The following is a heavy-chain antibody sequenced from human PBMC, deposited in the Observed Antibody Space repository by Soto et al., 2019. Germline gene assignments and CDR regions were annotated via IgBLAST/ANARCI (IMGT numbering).Heavy chain of an antibody. Sequence: GGSLRLSCAASGFTFSYYPLHWVRRAPGKGLEWVSSISGIRDYIRYADSVKGRFTISRDNAKTSLYLQMNSLTAEDTAVYYCARQPDCSGGSCYYDYYYGMDVWGQGTTVTVSS. CDR1: GFTFSYYP. CDR2: ISGIRDYI. J-gene: IGHJ6*02. V-gene: IGHV3-21*06. D-gene: IGHD2-15*01. CDR3: ARQPDCSGGSCYYDYYYGMDV.